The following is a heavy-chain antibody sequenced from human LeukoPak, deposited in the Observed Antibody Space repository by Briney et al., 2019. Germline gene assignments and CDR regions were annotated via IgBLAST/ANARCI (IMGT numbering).Heavy chain of an antibody. CDR2: INTDGSST. V-gene: IGHV3-74*01. J-gene: IGHJ3*02. CDR1: GFTLSSYW. Sequence: PGGSLRLSCSASGFTLSSYWMHWVRQAPGKGLVWVSRINTDGSSTNYADSVKGRFTVSRDNAKNTLYLQMNSLRAEDTAVYYCARAIGWDEPFDIWGQGTMVTVSS. D-gene: IGHD1-26*01. CDR3: ARAIGWDEPFDI.